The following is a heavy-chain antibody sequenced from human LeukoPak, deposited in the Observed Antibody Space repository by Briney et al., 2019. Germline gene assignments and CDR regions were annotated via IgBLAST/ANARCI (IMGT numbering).Heavy chain of an antibody. CDR1: GGSISNYY. J-gene: IGHJ4*02. Sequence: SETLSLTCRVAGGSISNYYWSWIRQPPGKGLEWIGYSDYSGSTNYSPSLKSRVTISVDTSKKQFSLKLRSVTAADTAVYYCARDIGGSYYFHYWGQGTLVTVSS. D-gene: IGHD1-26*01. V-gene: IGHV4-59*01. CDR3: ARDIGGSYYFHY. CDR2: SDYSGST.